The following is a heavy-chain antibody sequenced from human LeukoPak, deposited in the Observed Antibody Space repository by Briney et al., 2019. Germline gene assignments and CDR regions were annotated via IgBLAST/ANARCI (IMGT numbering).Heavy chain of an antibody. V-gene: IGHV4-4*02. CDR1: GGSISSSNW. CDR2: IYHSGST. D-gene: IGHD2-2*01. Sequence: SGTLSLTCAVSGGSISSSNWWSWVRQPPGKGLEWIGEIYHSGSTNYNPSLKSRVTISVDKSKNQFSLKLSSVTAADTAVYYYARGRVRYCSSTSCYAGGWFDPWGQGTLVTVSS. CDR3: ARGRVRYCSSTSCYAGGWFDP. J-gene: IGHJ5*02.